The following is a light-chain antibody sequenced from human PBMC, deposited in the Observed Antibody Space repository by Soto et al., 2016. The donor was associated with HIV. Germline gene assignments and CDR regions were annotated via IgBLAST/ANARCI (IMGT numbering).Light chain of an antibody. J-gene: IGLJ1*01. CDR2: QHS. Sequence: SYELTQPPSVSVSPGQTATITCSGDNLGDKYVCWYQQKPGQSPILVMYQHSKRPSGIPERFSGSNSGNTATLTISGTQAMDEADYYCQAWDSSTFXVFGTGTKVTV. V-gene: IGLV3-1*01. CDR1: NLGDKY. CDR3: QAWDSSTFXV.